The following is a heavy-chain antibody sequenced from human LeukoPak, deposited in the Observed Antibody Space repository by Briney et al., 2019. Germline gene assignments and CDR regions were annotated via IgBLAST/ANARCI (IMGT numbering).Heavy chain of an antibody. CDR2: ISSTGNPR. CDR3: AKDRLLNYRGDCYIFDY. D-gene: IGHD2-21*01. J-gene: IGHJ4*02. V-gene: IGHV3-48*01. Sequence: GGSLRLSCTASGLTFSDYSMNWVRQAPGKGLEWVSYISSTGNPRHYAESVEGRFTISRDNSKNTLYLQLNGLRTEDTALYYCAKDRLLNYRGDCYIFDYWGQGTLVTVSS. CDR1: GLTFSDYS.